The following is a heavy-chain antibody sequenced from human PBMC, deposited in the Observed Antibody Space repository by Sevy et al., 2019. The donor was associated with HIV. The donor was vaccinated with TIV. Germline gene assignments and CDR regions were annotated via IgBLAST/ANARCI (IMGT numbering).Heavy chain of an antibody. V-gene: IGHV3-7*01. J-gene: IGHJ4*02. CDR3: VRDGLASATDFDY. CDR1: GFTFSNYW. Sequence: GGSLRLSCEVSGFTFSNYWMTWVRQAPGKGLEWVAKIKEDGSDKYYGDSVKGRFSLSRDNAKNSLYLQMDSLRAEDTAVYYCVRDGLASATDFDYWGQGTLVTVSS. D-gene: IGHD2-15*01. CDR2: IKEDGSDK.